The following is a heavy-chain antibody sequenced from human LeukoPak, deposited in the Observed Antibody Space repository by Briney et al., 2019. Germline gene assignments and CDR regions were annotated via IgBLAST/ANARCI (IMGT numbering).Heavy chain of an antibody. J-gene: IGHJ4*02. D-gene: IGHD3-9*01. CDR3: ARGTYDILTGSIDY. V-gene: IGHV1-3*01. Sequence: KFQGRVTITRDTSASTAYMELSSLRSEDTAVYYCARGTYDILTGSIDYWGQGTLVTVSS.